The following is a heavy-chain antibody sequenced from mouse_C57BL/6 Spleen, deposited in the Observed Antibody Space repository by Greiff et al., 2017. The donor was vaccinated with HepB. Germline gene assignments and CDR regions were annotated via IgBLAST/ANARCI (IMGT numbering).Heavy chain of an antibody. V-gene: IGHV3-5*01. Sequence: EVKVVESGPGLVKPSQTVFLTCTVTGISITTGNYRWSWIRQFPGNKLEWIGYIYYSGTITYNPSLTSRTTITRDTPKNQFLLEMNSLTAEDTATYYCARGGIFYAMDYWGQGTSVTVSS. CDR3: ARGGIFYAMDY. CDR2: IYYSGTI. J-gene: IGHJ4*01. CDR1: GISITTGNYR.